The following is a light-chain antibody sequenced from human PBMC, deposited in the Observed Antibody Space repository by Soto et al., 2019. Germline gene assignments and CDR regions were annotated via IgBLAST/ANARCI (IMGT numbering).Light chain of an antibody. J-gene: IGKJ1*01. CDR3: QVYHWSLTWT. CDR1: QSVSTSY. Sequence: EIVLTQSPGTLSLSPWEGATLSCRASQSVSTSYLAWYQQKPGQAPRLLIYGASSRATGIPERFSGSGSGTEFTLTISELDPEDFAVYYCQVYHWSLTWTFGPGTKVDIK. V-gene: IGKV3-20*01. CDR2: GAS.